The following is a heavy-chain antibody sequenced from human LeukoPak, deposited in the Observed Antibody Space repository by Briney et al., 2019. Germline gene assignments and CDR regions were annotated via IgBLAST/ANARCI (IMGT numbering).Heavy chain of an antibody. CDR1: GFTFSSYA. J-gene: IGHJ4*02. V-gene: IGHV3-23*01. CDR3: ARWGRGYSYGSALRPDY. D-gene: IGHD5-18*01. CDR2: ISGSGGST. Sequence: GGSLRLPCAASGFTFSSYAMSWVRQAPGKGLEWVSAISGSGGSTYYADSVKGRFTISRDNSKNTLYLQMNSLRAEDTAVYYCARWGRGYSYGSALRPDYWGQGTLVTVSS.